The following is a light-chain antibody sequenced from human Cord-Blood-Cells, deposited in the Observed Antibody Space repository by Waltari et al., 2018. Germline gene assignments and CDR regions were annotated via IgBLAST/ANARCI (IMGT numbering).Light chain of an antibody. CDR2: AAS. CDR3: QQSYSTPFT. J-gene: IGKJ3*01. CDR1: QSISSY. Sequence: DIQINQSPSSLSAAVGDRVTITCRASQSISSYLNWYQQKPGKAPKLLIYAASSLQSGVPSRFSGSGSGTDFTLTISSLQPEDFATYYCQQSYSTPFTFGPGTKVDIK. V-gene: IGKV1-39*01.